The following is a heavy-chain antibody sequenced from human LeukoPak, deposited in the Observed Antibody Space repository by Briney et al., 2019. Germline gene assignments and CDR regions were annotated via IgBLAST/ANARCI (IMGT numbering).Heavy chain of an antibody. V-gene: IGHV1-24*01. CDR3: ARDYSSGWSLDY. CDR2: FDPEDGET. D-gene: IGHD6-19*01. Sequence: ASVKVSCKVSGYTLTELSMHWVRQAPGKGLEWMGGFDPEDGETIYAQKFQGRVTMTEDTSTDTAYMELSSLRSEDTAVYYCARDYSSGWSLDYWGQGTLVTVSS. CDR1: GYTLTELS. J-gene: IGHJ4*02.